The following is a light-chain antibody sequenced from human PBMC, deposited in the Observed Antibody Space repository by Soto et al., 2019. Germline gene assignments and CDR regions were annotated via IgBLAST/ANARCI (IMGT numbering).Light chain of an antibody. J-gene: IGKJ1*01. Sequence: DIQMTQSPSTLSASVGDRVTITCRASQSIRSLLAWYQQKPGKAPKVLIYDASSLGSGVPSRFSGSGSGTEFTLTISSLQPDDFATYYCQQYNSYSTFGQGTKVEIK. CDR2: DAS. V-gene: IGKV1-5*01. CDR3: QQYNSYST. CDR1: QSIRSL.